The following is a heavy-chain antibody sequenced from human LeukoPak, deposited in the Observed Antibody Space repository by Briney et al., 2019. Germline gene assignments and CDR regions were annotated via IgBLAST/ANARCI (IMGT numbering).Heavy chain of an antibody. V-gene: IGHV1-2*02. Sequence: ASVKVSCKASGYTFTSYGISWVRQAPGQGLEWMGWINPNSGGTNYAQKFQGRVTMTRDTSISTAYMELNRLRSDDTAMYYCTRVLYSGYDFNYWGQGTLVTVSS. CDR3: TRVLYSGYDFNY. CDR1: GYTFTSYG. D-gene: IGHD5-12*01. J-gene: IGHJ4*02. CDR2: INPNSGGT.